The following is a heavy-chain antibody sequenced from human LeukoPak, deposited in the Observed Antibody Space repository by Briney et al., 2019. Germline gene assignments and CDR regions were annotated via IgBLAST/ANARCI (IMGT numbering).Heavy chain of an antibody. CDR2: IYYSGST. Sequence: SETLSLTCTVSGGSLSSYYWSWIRQPPAKGLEWIGYIYYSGSTNYNPSLKSRVTISVDTSKNQFSLKLSSVTAADTAVYYCAAVDTAMAFDYWGQGTLVTVSS. V-gene: IGHV4-59*01. J-gene: IGHJ4*02. CDR3: AAVDTAMAFDY. D-gene: IGHD5-18*01. CDR1: GGSLSSYY.